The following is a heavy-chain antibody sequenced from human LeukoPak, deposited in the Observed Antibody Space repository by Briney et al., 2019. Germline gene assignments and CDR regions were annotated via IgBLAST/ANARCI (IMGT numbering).Heavy chain of an antibody. CDR2: ISGSSGST. D-gene: IGHD3-22*01. Sequence: QSGGSLRLSCAVSGITLSNYGMSWVRQAPGKGLEWVGGISGSSGSTNYPDSVKGRFTISRDNPKNTLFLQMNSLRAEDTAVYYCAKDTRSAYYGALDIWGQGTMVTVSS. CDR1: GITLSNYG. CDR3: AKDTRSAYYGALDI. J-gene: IGHJ3*02. V-gene: IGHV3-23*01.